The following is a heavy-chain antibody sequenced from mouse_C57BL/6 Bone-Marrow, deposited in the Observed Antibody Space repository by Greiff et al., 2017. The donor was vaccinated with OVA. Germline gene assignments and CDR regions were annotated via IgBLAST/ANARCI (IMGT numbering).Heavy chain of an antibody. CDR1: GYTFTDYY. J-gene: IGHJ2*01. Sequence: EVQRVESEPELVKPGASVKMSCKASGYTFTDYYMPWVKQSHGKSLEWIGYIYPNNGGNGYNQKFKGKATLTVDKSASTAYMELRSLTSEDSAVYYCARWWLLMDYGGQGTTLTVSS. CDR3: ARWWLLMDY. D-gene: IGHD2-3*01. V-gene: IGHV1-34*01. CDR2: IYPNNGGN.